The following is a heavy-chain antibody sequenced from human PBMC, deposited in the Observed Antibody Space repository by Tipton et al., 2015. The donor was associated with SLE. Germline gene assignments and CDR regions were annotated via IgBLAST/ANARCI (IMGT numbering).Heavy chain of an antibody. CDR1: GFTFSSYG. Sequence: SLRLSCAASGFTFSSYGMHWVRQAPGKGLEWVAVIWYDGSNKYYIDSVKGRFTISRDNSKNTLYLQMNSLRDEDTAVYYCAKRYSPRDAFDIWGQGTLVTVSS. J-gene: IGHJ3*02. CDR2: IWYDGSNK. D-gene: IGHD6-13*01. V-gene: IGHV3-30*18. CDR3: AKRYSPRDAFDI.